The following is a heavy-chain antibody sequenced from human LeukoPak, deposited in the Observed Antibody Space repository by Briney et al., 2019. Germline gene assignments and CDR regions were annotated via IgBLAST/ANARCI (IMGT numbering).Heavy chain of an antibody. Sequence: GRSLRLSCAASGFTFSSYGMHWVRQAPGKGLEWVAVIWYDGSNKYYADSVKGRFTISRDNSKNTLYLQMNSLRAEDTAVYYCVRDITMVRGVIITKNYFDYWGQGTLVTVSS. CDR2: IWYDGSNK. CDR1: GFTFSSYG. J-gene: IGHJ4*02. CDR3: VRDITMVRGVIITKNYFDY. V-gene: IGHV3-33*01. D-gene: IGHD3-10*01.